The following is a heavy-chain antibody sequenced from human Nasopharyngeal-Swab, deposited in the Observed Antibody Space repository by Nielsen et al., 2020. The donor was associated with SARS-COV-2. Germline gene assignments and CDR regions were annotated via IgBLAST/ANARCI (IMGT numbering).Heavy chain of an antibody. D-gene: IGHD5/OR15-5a*01. CDR2: IYHSGST. V-gene: IGHV4-59*08. CDR1: GVSISSHY. Sequence: SETLSLTCSVSGVSISSHYWGWIRQSPGKGLEWIWYIYHSGSTNYNPSLKSRVTISVDTSKNQFPLKLSSVTAADTAVYYCARLDYSVYVDYWGQGTLVTVSS. J-gene: IGHJ4*02. CDR3: ARLDYSVYVDY.